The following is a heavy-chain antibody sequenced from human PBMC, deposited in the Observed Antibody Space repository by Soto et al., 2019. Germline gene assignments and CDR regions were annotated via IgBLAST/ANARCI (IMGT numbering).Heavy chain of an antibody. CDR1: GFSVTDIY. CDR3: EREPRYCSGGSCSIMGDAFDI. Sequence: EVQLVESGGGLVQPGGSLRLSCVASGFSVTDIYMNWVRQAPGKGLEWVSVIYNEFTDYADSVRGRFSISTDSSKNALYLQMNSLRAEDSAVYYCEREPRYCSGGSCSIMGDAFDIWGQGTKVTVSS. CDR2: IYNEFT. D-gene: IGHD2-15*01. J-gene: IGHJ3*02. V-gene: IGHV3-66*01.